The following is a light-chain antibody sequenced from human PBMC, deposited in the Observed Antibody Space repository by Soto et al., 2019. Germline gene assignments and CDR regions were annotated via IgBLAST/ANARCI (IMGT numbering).Light chain of an antibody. J-gene: IGKJ1*01. CDR2: KAS. CDR1: QSISSG. CDR3: QQYHTWWT. V-gene: IGKV1-5*03. Sequence: DIQMTQSPSTLSASVGDRVTITCRASQSISSGLAWYQQNPEKAPKILIYKASSLESGVPSRFSGSGSGTEFTLTISSMQPDDFATYYCQQYHTWWTFGQGTKVEI.